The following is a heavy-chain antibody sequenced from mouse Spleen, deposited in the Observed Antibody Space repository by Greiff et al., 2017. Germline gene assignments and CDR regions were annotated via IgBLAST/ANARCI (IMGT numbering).Heavy chain of an antibody. CDR2: IDPENGDT. D-gene: IGHD2-3*01. CDR3: THDGYDY. Sequence: EVKLQESGAELVRPGASVKLSCTASGFNIKDDYMHWVKQRPEQGLEWIGWIDPENGDTEYASKFQGKATITADTSSNTAYLQLSSLTSEDTAVYYCTHDGYDYWGQGTTLTVSS. V-gene: IGHV14-4*01. CDR1: GFNIKDDY. J-gene: IGHJ2*01.